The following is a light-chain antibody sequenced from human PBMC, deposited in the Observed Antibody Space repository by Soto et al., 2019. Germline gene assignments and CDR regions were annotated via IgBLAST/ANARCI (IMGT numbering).Light chain of an antibody. J-gene: IGLJ2*01. CDR2: DVT. CDR1: SSDIGGYNY. Sequence: QSALTQPASVSGSPGQSITISCTGTSSDIGGYNYVSWYQQHPAKAPKLIIYDVTNRPSGVSNRFSGSKSAYTASLTISGLQAKDEADYYCSSYTSSSTWVFGGGTKLTVL. V-gene: IGLV2-14*03. CDR3: SSYTSSSTWV.